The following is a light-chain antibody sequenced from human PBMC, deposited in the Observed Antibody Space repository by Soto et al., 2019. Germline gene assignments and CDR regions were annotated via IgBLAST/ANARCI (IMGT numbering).Light chain of an antibody. V-gene: IGKV3-15*01. CDR3: QQYNSWPPWT. Sequence: EIVMTQSPATLSVSPGERATLSCRASQSVSSYLAWYQQKPGQAPRLLIYGASTRATGIPARFSGSGSGTEFTLTISSLQSEDFAVYYCQQYNSWPPWTFGQGTKVEIK. CDR1: QSVSSY. CDR2: GAS. J-gene: IGKJ1*01.